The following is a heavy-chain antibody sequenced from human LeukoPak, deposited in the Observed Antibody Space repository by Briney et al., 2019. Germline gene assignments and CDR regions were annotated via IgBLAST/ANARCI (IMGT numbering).Heavy chain of an antibody. V-gene: IGHV3-9*01. CDR3: AKSPRRGSGWATDC. CDR1: GFTFDGYA. Sequence: PGGSLRLSCAGSGFTFDGYAMHRARQVPGKGLEWVSGITWSNGETGYSDSVKGRFTISKDNAKNSLHLQMDSLRAEDTALYYCAKSPRRGSGWATDCWGQGTQVTVSS. D-gene: IGHD6-19*01. J-gene: IGHJ4*02. CDR2: ITWSNGET.